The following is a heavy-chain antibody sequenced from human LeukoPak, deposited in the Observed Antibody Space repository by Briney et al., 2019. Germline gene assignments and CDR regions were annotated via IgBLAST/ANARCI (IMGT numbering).Heavy chain of an antibody. V-gene: IGHV1-2*02. CDR1: GYTFTGYY. J-gene: IGHJ4*02. CDR3: ARDRGDSSGYYYPTFDY. CDR2: INPNSGGT. Sequence: ASVKVSCKASGYTFTGYYMHWVRQAPGQGLEWMGLINPNSGGTNYAQKFQGRVTMTRDTSISTAYMELSRLRSDDTAVYYCARDRGDSSGYYYPTFDYWGQGTLVTVSS. D-gene: IGHD3-22*01.